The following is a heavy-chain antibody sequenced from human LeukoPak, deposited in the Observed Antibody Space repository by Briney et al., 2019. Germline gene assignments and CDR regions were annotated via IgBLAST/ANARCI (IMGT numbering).Heavy chain of an antibody. CDR3: ARSAGYSSGWYYFGY. D-gene: IGHD6-19*01. V-gene: IGHV1-2*06. Sequence: VASVKVSCKASGYTFTGYYMHWVRQAPGQGLEWMGRINPNSGGTNYAQKLQGRVTMTRDTSISTAYIELSRLRSDDTAVYYCARSAGYSSGWYYFGYWGQGTLVTVSS. J-gene: IGHJ4*02. CDR2: INPNSGGT. CDR1: GYTFTGYY.